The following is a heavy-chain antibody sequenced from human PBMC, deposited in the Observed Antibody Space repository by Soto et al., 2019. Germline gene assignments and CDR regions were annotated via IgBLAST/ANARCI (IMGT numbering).Heavy chain of an antibody. V-gene: IGHV3-66*04. CDR2: IYSGGST. CDR3: ARRGYNYGGCYFDY. CDR1: GVTVSSNY. J-gene: IGHJ4*02. Sequence: EVQLVESGGGLVQPGGSLRLSCAASGVTVSSNYMSWVRQAPGKGLEWVSVIYSGGSTYYADSVKGRFTISRDNSKITLYLQMNSLRAEDTAVYYCARRGYNYGGCYFDYWGQGTLVSVSS. D-gene: IGHD5-18*01.